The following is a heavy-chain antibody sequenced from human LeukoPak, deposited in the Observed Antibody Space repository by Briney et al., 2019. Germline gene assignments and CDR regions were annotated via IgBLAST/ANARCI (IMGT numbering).Heavy chain of an antibody. D-gene: IGHD4-11*01. Sequence: PGGSLRLSCVASELTFSSYGMHWVRQAPGKGLEWVASISYDGSNNYYADSVKGRFTISRDNSKNTLYLQMNSLNTEDTAVYYCAKAAPDSRDYGMDVWGQGTTVTVSS. CDR2: ISYDGSNN. CDR3: AKAAPDSRDYGMDV. V-gene: IGHV3-30*18. CDR1: ELTFSSYG. J-gene: IGHJ6*02.